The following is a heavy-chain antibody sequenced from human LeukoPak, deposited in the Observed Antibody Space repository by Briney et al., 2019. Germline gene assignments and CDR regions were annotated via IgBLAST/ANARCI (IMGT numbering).Heavy chain of an antibody. CDR3: ARGKIDLPRDMDV. J-gene: IGHJ6*03. Sequence: SETLSLTCTVSGGSISSSSYYWGWIRQPPGKGLEWIGSIYYSGSTYYNPSLKSRVTISVDKSKNQFSLKLSSVTAADTAVYYCARGKIDLPRDMDVWGKGTTVTVSS. V-gene: IGHV4-39*07. D-gene: IGHD3-10*01. CDR2: IYYSGST. CDR1: GGSISSSSYY.